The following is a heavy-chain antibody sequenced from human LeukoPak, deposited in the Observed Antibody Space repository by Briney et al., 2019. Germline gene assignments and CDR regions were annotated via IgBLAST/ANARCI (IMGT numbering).Heavy chain of an antibody. V-gene: IGHV3-66*01. Sequence: GGSLRLSCAVSGFTVSTNYMSWFRQPPQKGLGWVSVIYGDGGTYYADSVKGRFTISRDNSKNTLYLQMNSLRAEDTAVYYCATGHYSNTLGGQGTLVTVSS. CDR2: IYGDGGT. J-gene: IGHJ4*02. CDR3: ATGHYSNTL. CDR1: GFTVSTNY. D-gene: IGHD6-13*01.